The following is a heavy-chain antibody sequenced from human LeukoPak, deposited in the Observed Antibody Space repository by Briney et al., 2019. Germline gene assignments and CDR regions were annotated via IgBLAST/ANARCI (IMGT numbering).Heavy chain of an antibody. J-gene: IGHJ3*02. CDR3: AREEQQLAAFDI. Sequence: ASVKVSCKASGGTFSTYAVSWVRQAPGQGLEWMGGIIPIFGTANYAQKFQGRVTITADESTSTAYMELSSLRSEDTAVYYCAREEQQLAAFDIWGQGTMVTVSS. CDR2: IIPIFGTA. V-gene: IGHV1-69*13. CDR1: GGTFSTYA. D-gene: IGHD6-13*01.